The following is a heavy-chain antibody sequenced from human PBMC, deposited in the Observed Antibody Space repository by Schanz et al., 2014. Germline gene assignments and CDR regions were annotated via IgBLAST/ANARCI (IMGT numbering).Heavy chain of an antibody. CDR1: GYTFTDYP. Sequence: QVQLVQSGAEVKKPGASVKVSCKTSGYTFTDYPINWVRQAPGRRLEWMGWINTASGNTRYSEAFQGRVTMTRDTSATTANMELSSLRSDDTAVYYCARGGGPEDVFDIWGQGTILTVSS. CDR2: INTASGNT. CDR3: ARGGGPEDVFDI. V-gene: IGHV1-3*04. J-gene: IGHJ3*02. D-gene: IGHD5-12*01.